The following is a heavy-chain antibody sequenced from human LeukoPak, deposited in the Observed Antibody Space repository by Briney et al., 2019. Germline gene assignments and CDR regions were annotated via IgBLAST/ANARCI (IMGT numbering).Heavy chain of an antibody. D-gene: IGHD3-22*01. J-gene: IGHJ4*02. CDR1: GGSFSGYY. CDR3: ARGLNDSSL. V-gene: IGHV4-34*01. CDR2: INHSGST. Sequence: SVTLSLTCAVYGGSFSGYYWSWIRQPPGKGLEWIGEINHSGSTNYNPSLKSRVTISVDTSKNQFSLKLSSVTAADTAVYYCARGLNDSSLWGQGTLVTVSS.